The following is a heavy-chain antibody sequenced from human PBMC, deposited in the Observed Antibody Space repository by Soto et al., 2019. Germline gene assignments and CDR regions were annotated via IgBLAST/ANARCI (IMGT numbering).Heavy chain of an antibody. CDR2: ISGSGGST. CDR3: TMRLAAAIDAFDI. Sequence: PGWSLRLSCSASVFTFSSYAMSWFRQAPGKGLEWVSAISGSGGSTYYADSVKGRFTISRDNSKNTLYLQMNSLRAEDTAVYYCTMRLAAAIDAFDIWGQGTLVTVSS. V-gene: IGHV3-23*01. D-gene: IGHD6-13*01. J-gene: IGHJ3*02. CDR1: VFTFSSYA.